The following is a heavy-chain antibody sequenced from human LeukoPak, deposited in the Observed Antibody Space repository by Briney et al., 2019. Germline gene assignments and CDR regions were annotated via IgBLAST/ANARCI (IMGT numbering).Heavy chain of an antibody. CDR3: ARDGTSTDDY. CDR1: VYTFSNFG. D-gene: IGHD2-2*01. V-gene: IGHV1-18*01. J-gene: IGHJ4*02. CDR2: ISGNNDNP. Sequence: ASVKVSCKTSVYTFSNFGINWVRQAPGQGLEWMGWISGNNDNPNYGQKFQGRFTVTTDSSTSTAYMEQRNLRFDDTAVYYCARDGTSTDDYWGQGTLVTVSS.